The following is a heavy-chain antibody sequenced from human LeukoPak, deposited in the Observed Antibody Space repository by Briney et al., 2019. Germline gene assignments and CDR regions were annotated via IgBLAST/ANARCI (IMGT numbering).Heavy chain of an antibody. CDR3: ARPAAAGSDYYYYMDV. J-gene: IGHJ6*03. V-gene: IGHV4-59*04. CDR1: GGSISSYY. CDR2: IYYSGST. D-gene: IGHD6-13*01. Sequence: SETLSLTCTVSGGSISSYYWSWIRQPPGKGLEWIGYIYYSGSTYYNPSLKSRVTISVDTSKNQFSLKLSSVTAADTAVYYCARPAAAGSDYYYYMDVWGKGTTVTVSS.